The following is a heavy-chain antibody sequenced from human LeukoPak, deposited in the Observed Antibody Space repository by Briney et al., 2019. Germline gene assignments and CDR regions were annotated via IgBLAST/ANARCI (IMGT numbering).Heavy chain of an antibody. J-gene: IGHJ5*02. CDR3: ASGYCSSTSCYNWFDP. V-gene: IGHV1-69*04. Sequence: ASVKVSCKASGGTFSSYAISWVRQAPGQGLEWMGRIIPILGIADYAQKFQGRVTITADKSTSTAYMELSSLRSEDTAVYYCASGYCSSTSCYNWFDPWGQGTLVTVSS. CDR1: GGTFSSYA. D-gene: IGHD2-2*01. CDR2: IIPILGIA.